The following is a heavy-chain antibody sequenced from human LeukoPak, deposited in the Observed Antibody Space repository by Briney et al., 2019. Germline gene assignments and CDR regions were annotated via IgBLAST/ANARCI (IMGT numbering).Heavy chain of an antibody. D-gene: IGHD1-26*01. Sequence: ASVRVSCKASGYTFTSHHINWVRQAAGQGLEWMGWMNPNSGNTAYAQKFQGRVTMTWDTSINTAYMELGSLRSEDTAVYYCARNLVGAILFDYWGQGTLVTVPS. CDR1: GYTFTSHH. V-gene: IGHV1-8*01. CDR3: ARNLVGAILFDY. CDR2: MNPNSGNT. J-gene: IGHJ4*02.